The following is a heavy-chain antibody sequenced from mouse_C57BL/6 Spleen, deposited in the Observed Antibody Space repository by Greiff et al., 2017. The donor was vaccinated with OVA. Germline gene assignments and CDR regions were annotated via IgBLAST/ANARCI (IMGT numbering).Heavy chain of an antibody. CDR1: GFTFSSYA. V-gene: IGHV5-4*01. CDR3: ARDSGGAMDY. J-gene: IGHJ4*01. CDR2: ISDGGSYT. Sequence: EVKLVESGGGLVKPGGSLKLSCAASGFTFSSYAMSWVRQTPEKRLEWVATISDGGSYTYYPDNVKGRFTISRDNAKNNLYLHMSHLKSEDTAMYYCARDSGGAMDYWGQGTSVTVSS.